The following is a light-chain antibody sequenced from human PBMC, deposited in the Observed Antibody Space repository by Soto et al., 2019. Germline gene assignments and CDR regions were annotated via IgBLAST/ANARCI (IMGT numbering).Light chain of an antibody. CDR2: DAS. J-gene: IGKJ1*01. CDR3: QQRSNWT. CDR1: QSVSSSY. V-gene: IGKV3D-20*02. Sequence: IVLTQSPGTLPLFPGERATLSFRASQSVSSSYLAWYQQKPGQVPRHLIYDASNRAAGMPARFSGSGSGTDFTLTMSSLEPEDFAVYDCQQRSNWTFGQGTKVDI.